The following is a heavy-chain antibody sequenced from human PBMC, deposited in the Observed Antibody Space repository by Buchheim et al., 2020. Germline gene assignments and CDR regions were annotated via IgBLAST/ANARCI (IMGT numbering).Heavy chain of an antibody. D-gene: IGHD3-22*01. CDR2: INAGSNNT. CDR3: ARRADNSGYPLDP. J-gene: IGHJ5*02. CDR1: GYTFAAFA. V-gene: IGHV1-3*01. Sequence: VKKPGASVKVSCEASGYTFAAFAMHWVRQAPGQRLEWMGRINAGSNNTRYSQKFQGRVTISRDTSASTAYMDLSSLRSEDTAVYYCARRADNSGYPLDPWGQGTL.